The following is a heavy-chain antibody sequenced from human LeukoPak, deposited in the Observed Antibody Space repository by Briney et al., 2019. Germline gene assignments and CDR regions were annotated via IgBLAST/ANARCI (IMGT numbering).Heavy chain of an antibody. CDR1: GFTFNSYG. V-gene: IGHV3-30*18. CDR3: AKDPNDSSSSGY. D-gene: IGHD6-13*01. CDR2: ISYDGSNK. J-gene: IGHJ4*02. Sequence: PGRSLRLSCAASGFTFNSYGMHWVRQAPGKGLEWVAIISYDGSNKYYADSVKGRFTISRDNSKNTLYLQMNSLRAEDTAVYYCAKDPNDSSSSGYWGQGTLVTVSS.